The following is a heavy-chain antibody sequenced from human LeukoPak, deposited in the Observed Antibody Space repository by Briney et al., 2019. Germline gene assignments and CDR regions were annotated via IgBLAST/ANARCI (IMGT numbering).Heavy chain of an antibody. Sequence: PSETLSLTCTVSGGSISSGGYYWSWIRQHPGKGLEWIGYIYYSGSTYYDPSLKSRVTISVDTSKNQFSLKLSSVTAADTAVYYCAREYHGDFWFDPWGQGTLVTVSS. CDR3: AREYHGDFWFDP. J-gene: IGHJ5*02. D-gene: IGHD2-2*01. CDR2: IYYSGST. V-gene: IGHV4-31*03. CDR1: GGSISSGGYY.